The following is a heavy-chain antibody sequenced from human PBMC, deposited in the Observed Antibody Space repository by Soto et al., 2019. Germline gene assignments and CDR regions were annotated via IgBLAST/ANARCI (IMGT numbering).Heavy chain of an antibody. CDR2: ISAYNGNT. V-gene: IGHV1-18*01. CDR3: ARDTPPHLWFGDPDPFDY. Sequence: ASVKVSCKASGYTFTSYGISWVRQAPGQGLEWMGWISAYNGNTNYAQKLQGRVTMTTDTSTSTAYMELRSLRSDDTAVYYCARDTPPHLWFGDPDPFDYWGQGTLVTVSS. J-gene: IGHJ4*02. CDR1: GYTFTSYG. D-gene: IGHD3-10*01.